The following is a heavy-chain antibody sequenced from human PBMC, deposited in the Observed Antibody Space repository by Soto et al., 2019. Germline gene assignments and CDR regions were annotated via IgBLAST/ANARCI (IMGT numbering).Heavy chain of an antibody. CDR3: ATPYYYDSSGPPAF. D-gene: IGHD3-22*01. CDR1: GFTFSNYA. V-gene: IGHV3-30-3*01. CDR2: ISYDGDNE. Sequence: LSLSCAASGFTFSNYAMHWVRQAPGKGLEWLAIISYDGDNENIYYADSVRGRFTISRDNAKNSLYLQMNSLRVEDTAVYYCATPYYYDSSGPPAFWGQGTLVTVSS. J-gene: IGHJ4*02.